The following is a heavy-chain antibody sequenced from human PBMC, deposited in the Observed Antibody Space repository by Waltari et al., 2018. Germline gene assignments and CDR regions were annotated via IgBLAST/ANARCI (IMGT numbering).Heavy chain of an antibody. CDR1: GGTFSSYA. J-gene: IGHJ4*02. CDR2: IIPIFGTA. Sequence: QVQLVQSGAEVKKPGSSVKVSCKASGGTFSSYAISWVRQPPGQGLEWMGGIIPIFGTASYAQKFQGRVTITTDESTSTAYMELSSLRSEDTAVYYCASTGRGSCSGGSCYSGDYWGQGTLVTVSS. D-gene: IGHD2-15*01. V-gene: IGHV1-69*05. CDR3: ASTGRGSCSGGSCYSGDY.